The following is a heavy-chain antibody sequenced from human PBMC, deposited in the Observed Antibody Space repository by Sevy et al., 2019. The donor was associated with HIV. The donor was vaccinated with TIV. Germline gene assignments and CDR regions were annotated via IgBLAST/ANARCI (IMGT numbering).Heavy chain of an antibody. CDR1: GFTFSSYS. Sequence: GGSLRLSCAASGFTFSSYSMNWVRQAPGKGLEWVSYISSSSSTIYYADSVKGRFTISRDNAKKSLYLQMNSLRDEDTAVYYCARASSSWYRGWFDPWGQGTLVTVSS. CDR3: ARASSSWYRGWFDP. D-gene: IGHD6-13*01. J-gene: IGHJ5*02. V-gene: IGHV3-48*02. CDR2: ISSSSSTI.